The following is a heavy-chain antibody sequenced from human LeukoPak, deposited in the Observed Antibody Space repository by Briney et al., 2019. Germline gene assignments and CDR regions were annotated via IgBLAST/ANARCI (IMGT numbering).Heavy chain of an antibody. D-gene: IGHD5-18*01. CDR1: GDFISSYS. V-gene: IGHV4-59*08. CDR2: IDNRGNN. Sequence: SETLSLTCTVSGDFISSYSWSWIRQPPGKGLEWLGDIDNRGNNNYNTSLKSRVTMPVSTSKKHCSLRLRSVNAAEPAEFTCARQTRYNYGPAVDFWGQGALVTVSS. CDR3: ARQTRYNYGPAVDF. J-gene: IGHJ4*02.